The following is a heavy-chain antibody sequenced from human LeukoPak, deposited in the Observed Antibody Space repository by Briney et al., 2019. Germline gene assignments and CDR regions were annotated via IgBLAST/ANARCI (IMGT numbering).Heavy chain of an antibody. CDR1: GFTFSDYG. CDR2: IRYDGSNK. V-gene: IGHV3-30*02. D-gene: IGHD5-18*01. CDR3: AKDFYSYYAFDI. J-gene: IGHJ3*02. Sequence: PGGSLRLSCAASGFTFSDYGMHWVRQAPGKGLEWVAFIRYDGSNKYYADSVKGRFTISRDNSKNTLHLQMNSLRAEDTAVYNCAKDFYSYYAFDIWGQGTMVTVSS.